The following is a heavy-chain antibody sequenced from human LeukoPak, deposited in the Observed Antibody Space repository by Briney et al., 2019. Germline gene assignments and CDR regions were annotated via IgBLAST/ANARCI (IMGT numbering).Heavy chain of an antibody. CDR2: INPNSGGT. CDR1: GYTFTGYY. V-gene: IGHV1-2*02. CDR3: ARGRSGSYFSYDY. J-gene: IGHJ4*02. Sequence: HWASVKVSCKASGYTFTGYYMHWVRQAPGQGLEWMGWINPNSGGTNYAQKFQGRVTMTRDTSISTAYMELSRLRSGDTAVYYCARGRSGSYFSYDYWGQGTLVTVSS. D-gene: IGHD1-26*01.